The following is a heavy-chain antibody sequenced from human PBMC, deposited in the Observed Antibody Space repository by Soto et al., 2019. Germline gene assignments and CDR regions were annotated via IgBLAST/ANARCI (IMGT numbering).Heavy chain of an antibody. Sequence: GGSLRLSCAASGFTLSSYAMNWVRQAPGKGLEWVSVISGSGDSTYYADSVKGRFTISRDNSKNTLYLQMNSLRTEDTAVYYCARRGPGTYFDYWSQGTLVTVSS. CDR3: ARRGPGTYFDY. J-gene: IGHJ4*02. CDR2: ISGSGDST. V-gene: IGHV3-23*01. D-gene: IGHD6-13*01. CDR1: GFTLSSYA.